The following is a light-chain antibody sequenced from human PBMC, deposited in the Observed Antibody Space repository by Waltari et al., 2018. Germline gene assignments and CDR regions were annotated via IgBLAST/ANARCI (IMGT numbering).Light chain of an antibody. V-gene: IGKV1-39*01. Sequence: DIQMTQSPSSLSASVGDRVTITCRASERIGTYLNWYQQKPGKAPNLLIYAVSNLPSAVPSRFSAIGSERDFSLTISSLQPEDSATYYCQQSYAIPLAFGQGTKVEIK. J-gene: IGKJ1*01. CDR3: QQSYAIPLA. CDR2: AVS. CDR1: ERIGTY.